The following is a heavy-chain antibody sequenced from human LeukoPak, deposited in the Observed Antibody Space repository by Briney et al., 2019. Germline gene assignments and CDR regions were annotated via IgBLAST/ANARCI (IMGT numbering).Heavy chain of an antibody. CDR3: ARREVGYCDGGSCPYYFDY. V-gene: IGHV4-59*08. D-gene: IGHD2-15*01. CDR1: GGSISGYY. J-gene: IGHJ4*02. Sequence: SETLSLTCTVSGGSISGYYWSWIRQPPGMGLEWIAYIYYSGNTRYNPSLKSRVTISVDTSKNQFSLRLNPVTAADTAVYYCARREVGYCDGGSCPYYFDYWGQGTLVTVSS. CDR2: IYYSGNT.